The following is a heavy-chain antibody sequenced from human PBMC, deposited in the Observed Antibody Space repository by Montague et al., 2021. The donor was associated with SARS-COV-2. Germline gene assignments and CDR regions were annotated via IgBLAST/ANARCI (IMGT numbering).Heavy chain of an antibody. CDR3: AKSIGHFYASGSYLYDY. Sequence: SLRLSCAASGFTFSSYAMSWVRQAPGKGLEWVSLIYSGSSRAYYGDSVKGRFTISRDDSKSILYLEMRSLRAEDTALYYRAKSIGHFYASGSYLYDYWGQGTLVTVSS. J-gene: IGHJ4*02. D-gene: IGHD3-10*01. V-gene: IGHV3-23*03. CDR1: GFTFSSYA. CDR2: IYSGSSRA.